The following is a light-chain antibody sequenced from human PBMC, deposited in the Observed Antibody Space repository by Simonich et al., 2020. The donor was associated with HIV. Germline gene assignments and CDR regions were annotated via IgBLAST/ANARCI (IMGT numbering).Light chain of an antibody. V-gene: IGKV4-1*01. CDR1: QSVLYSSNNKNY. J-gene: IGKJ4*01. Sequence: DIVMTQSPDSLAVSLGERAIINCKSSQSVLYSSNNKNYLAWYQQKPGQPPNLLIYWASTREAGVPDRFSGSGSETDFTLTISSLQVEDVAVYYCQQYYSTPPITFGGGTKVEIK. CDR3: QQYYSTPPIT. CDR2: WAS.